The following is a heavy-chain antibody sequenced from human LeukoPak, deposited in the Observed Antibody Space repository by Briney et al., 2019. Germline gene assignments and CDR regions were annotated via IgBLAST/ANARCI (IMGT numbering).Heavy chain of an antibody. CDR2: IYTSGST. D-gene: IGHD6-13*01. Sequence: SETLSLTCTVSGGSISSGSYYWSWIRQPAGKGLEWIGRIYTSGSTNYNPSLKSRVTISVDTSKNQFSLKLSSVTAADTAVYYCAKTAAGTGWVDYWGQGTLVTVSS. J-gene: IGHJ4*02. CDR1: GGSISSGSYY. CDR3: AKTAAGTGWVDY. V-gene: IGHV4-61*02.